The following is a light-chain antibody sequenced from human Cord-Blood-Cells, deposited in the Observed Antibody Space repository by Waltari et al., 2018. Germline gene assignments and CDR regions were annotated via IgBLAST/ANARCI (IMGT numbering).Light chain of an antibody. Sequence: DIVMTQSPASLAASLGGRATINCKPSQSVLYSSNNKNYLAWYQQKPGQPPKLLIYWASTRESGVPDRFSGSGSGTDFTLTISSLQAEDVAVYYCQQYYSTPLTFGGGTKVEIK. CDR3: QQYYSTPLT. J-gene: IGKJ4*01. V-gene: IGKV4-1*01. CDR1: QSVLYSSNNKNY. CDR2: WAS.